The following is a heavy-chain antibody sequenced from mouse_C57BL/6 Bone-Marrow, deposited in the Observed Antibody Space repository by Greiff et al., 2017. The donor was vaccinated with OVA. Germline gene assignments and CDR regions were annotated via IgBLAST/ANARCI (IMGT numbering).Heavy chain of an antibody. Sequence: VQLQQSGPVLVKPGASVKMSCKASGYTFTDYYMNWVKPSHGKSLEWIGVINPYNGGTSYNQKFKGKATLTVDKSSSTAYMELNSLTSEDSAVYYCARKGLLWYPYWDFDVWGTGTTVTVSS. V-gene: IGHV1-19*01. J-gene: IGHJ1*03. CDR3: ARKGLLWYPYWDFDV. CDR2: INPYNGGT. CDR1: GYTFTDYY. D-gene: IGHD2-10*01.